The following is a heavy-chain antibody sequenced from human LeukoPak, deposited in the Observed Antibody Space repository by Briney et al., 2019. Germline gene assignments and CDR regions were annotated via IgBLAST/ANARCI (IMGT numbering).Heavy chain of an antibody. D-gene: IGHD5-12*01. CDR1: GFTLSTYA. J-gene: IGHJ4*02. V-gene: IGHV3-23*01. Sequence: GGSLRLSCAASGFTLSTYAMSWVRQTPGKGLEWVAATSSSDAGAYHADSVRGRFTISRDNSKNTLYLQMNSLRAEDTAVYYCARGLSGYVEAPTDYWGQGTLVTVSS. CDR3: ARGLSGYVEAPTDY. CDR2: TSSSDAGA.